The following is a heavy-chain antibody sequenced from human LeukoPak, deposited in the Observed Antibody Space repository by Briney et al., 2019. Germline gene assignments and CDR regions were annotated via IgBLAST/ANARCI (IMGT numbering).Heavy chain of an antibody. CDR1: GFTFSSYA. V-gene: IGHV3-23*01. D-gene: IGHD3-22*01. J-gene: IGHJ4*02. CDR2: ISGSGGST. Sequence: GGSLRLSCAASGFTFSSYAMSWVRQAPGKGLEWVSAISGSGGSTYYADSVKGRFTISRDNSKNTLYLQMNSLRAEDTAVYYCAKYLIYYDSSGYYYNYWGQGTLVTVSS. CDR3: AKYLIYYDSSGYYYNY.